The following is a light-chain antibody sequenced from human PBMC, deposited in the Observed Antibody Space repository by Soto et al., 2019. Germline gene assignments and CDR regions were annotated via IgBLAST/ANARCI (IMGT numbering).Light chain of an antibody. CDR1: SSDVGGYNY. J-gene: IGLJ1*01. V-gene: IGLV2-14*01. CDR3: CSYTTSNTRQIV. Sequence: QSAVSQPSSVCGYPGQSITISCTGTSSDVGGYNYVSWYQQHPGKAPKFMIYDVSNRPSGVSNRFSGSKSGNTASLTISGLQAEDEADYYCCSYTTSNTRQIVFGTGTKVTVL. CDR2: DVS.